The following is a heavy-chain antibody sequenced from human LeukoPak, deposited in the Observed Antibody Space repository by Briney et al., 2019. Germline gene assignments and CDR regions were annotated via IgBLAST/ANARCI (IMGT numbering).Heavy chain of an antibody. V-gene: IGHV3-33*08. CDR2: IWYDGSKE. D-gene: IGHD2-2*01. Sequence: PGGSLRLSCAASGFTFSTYTMNWARQAPGKGLEWVAVIWYDGSKEYYADSVKGRFTISRDSSKNTVYLQMNSLRGEDTAVYYCARDECSTTSCYGYWGQGTLVTVSS. CDR3: ARDECSTTSCYGY. J-gene: IGHJ4*02. CDR1: GFTFSTYT.